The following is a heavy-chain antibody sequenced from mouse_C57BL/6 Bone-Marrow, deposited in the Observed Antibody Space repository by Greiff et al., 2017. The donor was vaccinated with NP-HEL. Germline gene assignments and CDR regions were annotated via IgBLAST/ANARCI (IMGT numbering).Heavy chain of an antibody. CDR2: ISDGGSYT. Sequence: EVQRVESGGGLVKPGGSLKLSCAASGFTFSSYAMSWVRQTPEKRLEWVATISDGGSYTYDLDNVKGRFTISRDKAKNNLYLQMSQLKSEDTAIDYCARDGAYSNVYAMDYWGQGTSVTVSS. J-gene: IGHJ4*01. V-gene: IGHV5-4*01. CDR3: ARDGAYSNVYAMDY. D-gene: IGHD2-5*01. CDR1: GFTFSSYA.